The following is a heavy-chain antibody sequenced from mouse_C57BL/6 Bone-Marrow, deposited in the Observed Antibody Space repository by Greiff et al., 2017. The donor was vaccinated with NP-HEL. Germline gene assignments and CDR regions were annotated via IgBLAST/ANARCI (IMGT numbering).Heavy chain of an antibody. CDR3: ASSRYYGYDDWYFDV. D-gene: IGHD2-2*01. CDR2: IYPSDSET. V-gene: IGHV1-61*01. J-gene: IGHJ1*03. CDR1: GYTFTSYW. Sequence: QVQLQQPGAELVRPGSSVKLSCKASGYTFTSYWMDWVKQRPGQGLEWIGNIYPSDSETHYNQKFKDKATLTVDKSSSTAYMQLSSLTSEDSAVYYCASSRYYGYDDWYFDVWGTGTTVTVSS.